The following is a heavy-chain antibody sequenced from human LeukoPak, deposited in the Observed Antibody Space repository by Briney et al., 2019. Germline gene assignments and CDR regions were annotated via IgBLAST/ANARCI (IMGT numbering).Heavy chain of an antibody. J-gene: IGHJ5*02. Sequence: SETLSLTCTVSGGSFSSSSYYWGWIRQPPGKGLEWIGSIYYSGSTYYNPSLKSRVTISVDTSKNQFSLKLSSVTAADTAVYYCARSGSGGGDSWFDPWGQGTLVTVSS. V-gene: IGHV4-39*07. CDR3: ARSGSGGGDSWFDP. CDR2: IYYSGST. D-gene: IGHD6-19*01. CDR1: GGSFSSSSYY.